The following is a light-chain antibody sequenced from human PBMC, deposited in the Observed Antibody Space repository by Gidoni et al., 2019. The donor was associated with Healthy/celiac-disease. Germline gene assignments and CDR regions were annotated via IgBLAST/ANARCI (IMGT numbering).Light chain of an antibody. CDR1: SSDVGSYNL. Sequence: QSALTQPASVSGSPGQSITISCTGTSSDVGSYNLVSWYQQHPGKAPKLMIYEGSKRLSGVSNRCSGSKSGNTASLTSSGLQAEDEADYYCCSYAGSSTSVVFGGGTKLTVL. V-gene: IGLV2-23*01. J-gene: IGLJ2*01. CDR2: EGS. CDR3: CSYAGSSTSVV.